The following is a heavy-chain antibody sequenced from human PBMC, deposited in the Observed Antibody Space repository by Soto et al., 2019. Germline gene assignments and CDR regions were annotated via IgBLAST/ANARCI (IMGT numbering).Heavy chain of an antibody. CDR2: ISGSGSST. D-gene: IGHD6-13*01. V-gene: IGHV3-23*01. Sequence: GGSLRLSCAASGLTFSSSTMNWVRQAPGKGLEWVSAISGSGSSTYYADSVKGRFTISRDNSKNTLYLQMNSLRAEDTAVYYCAAMAAAGILSDYWGQGTLVTVSS. J-gene: IGHJ4*02. CDR3: AAMAAAGILSDY. CDR1: GLTFSSST.